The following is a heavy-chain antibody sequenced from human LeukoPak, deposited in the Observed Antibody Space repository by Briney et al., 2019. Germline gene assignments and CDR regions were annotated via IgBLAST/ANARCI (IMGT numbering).Heavy chain of an antibody. V-gene: IGHV3-11*01. Sequence: GGSLRLSCAASGFTFSDYYMSWIRQVPGKGLERVSYISSSGSTIYYADSVKGRFTISRDNAKNSLYLQMNSLRAEDTAVYYCARAYYTSGGTKRPFDYWGQGTLVTVSS. CDR3: ARAYYTSGGTKRPFDY. CDR2: ISSSGSTI. D-gene: IGHD3-10*01. J-gene: IGHJ4*02. CDR1: GFTFSDYY.